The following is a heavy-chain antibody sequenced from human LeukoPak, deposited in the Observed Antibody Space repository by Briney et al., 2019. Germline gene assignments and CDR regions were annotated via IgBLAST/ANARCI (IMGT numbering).Heavy chain of an antibody. CDR1: GGSISSSSYY. V-gene: IGHV4-39*07. D-gene: IGHD5-18*01. Sequence: NPSETLSLTCTVSGGSISSSSYYWGWIRQPPGKGLEWIGSIYYSGSTYYNPSLKSRVTISVDTSKNQFSLKLSSVTAADTAVYYCARDLGPTRIPTAWGQGTLVTVSS. CDR2: IYYSGST. J-gene: IGHJ5*02. CDR3: ARDLGPTRIPTA.